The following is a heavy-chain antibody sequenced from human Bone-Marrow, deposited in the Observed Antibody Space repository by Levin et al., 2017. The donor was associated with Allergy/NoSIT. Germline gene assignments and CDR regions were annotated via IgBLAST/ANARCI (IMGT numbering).Heavy chain of an antibody. CDR3: TKALGGDYDFWTGLPTGYFYL. Sequence: GGSLRLSCAASGFTFSNYGMHWVRQAPGNGLEWVAVISFNGNNQDYTDSVKGRFTISRDNSKNTLFLQMNSLRAEDTAVYYCTKALGGDYDFWTGLPTGYFYLWGRGTLVSVSS. J-gene: IGHJ2*01. CDR1: GFTFSNYG. V-gene: IGHV3-30*18. D-gene: IGHD3-3*01. CDR2: ISFNGNNQ.